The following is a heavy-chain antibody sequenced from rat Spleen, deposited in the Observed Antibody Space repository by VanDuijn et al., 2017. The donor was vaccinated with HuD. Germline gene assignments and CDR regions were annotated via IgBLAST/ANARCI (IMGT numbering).Heavy chain of an antibody. Sequence: DVQLQESGPGLVKPSQSLSLTCSVTGYSITNNYWGWIRKFPGNKMEWIGHISYSNSTNYNPSLKSRISITRDTSKNQFFLQLNSVTTEDTATYFCARYRATFDWYFDFWGPGTMVTVSS. J-gene: IGHJ1*01. CDR3: ARYRATFDWYFDF. CDR1: GYSITNNY. CDR2: ISYSNST. D-gene: IGHD1-10*01. V-gene: IGHV3-1*01.